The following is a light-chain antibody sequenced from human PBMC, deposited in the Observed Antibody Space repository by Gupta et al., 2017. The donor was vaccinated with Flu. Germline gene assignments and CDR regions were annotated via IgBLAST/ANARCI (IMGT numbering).Light chain of an antibody. CDR3: RQCEHWPSA. V-gene: IGKV2-30*01. J-gene: IGKJ1*01. CDR1: QSLVYSDGSTV. Sequence: VTLGQPASISCRSSQSLVYSDGSTVLHWFQQRPGQSPRRLIYLGSHRDSGVPDRFNGSGSGTEFTLKISRVEAEDIGIYFCRQCEHWPSAFGQGTRLEMK. CDR2: LGS.